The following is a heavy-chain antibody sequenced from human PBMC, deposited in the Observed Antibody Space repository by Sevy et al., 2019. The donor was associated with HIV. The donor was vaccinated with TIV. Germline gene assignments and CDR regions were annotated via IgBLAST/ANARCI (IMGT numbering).Heavy chain of an antibody. CDR2: IMGDGSRR. Sequence: GGSLRLSCAASGFDFSTYWMHWVRQAPGKGLVWVSRIMGDGSRRSHADSVKGRFTISRDDSKNSLYLQLNSLRAEDTAIYYCARKYDSSGYFDYWGQGTLVTVSS. CDR3: ARKYDSSGYFDY. J-gene: IGHJ4*02. V-gene: IGHV3-74*01. D-gene: IGHD3-22*01. CDR1: GFDFSTYW.